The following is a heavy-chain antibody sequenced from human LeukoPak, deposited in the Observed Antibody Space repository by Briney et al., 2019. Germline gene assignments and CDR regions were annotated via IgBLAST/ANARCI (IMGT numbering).Heavy chain of an antibody. CDR3: ARLTGYRIESAFDI. Sequence: PSETLSLTCAVYGGSFSGYYWSWIRQPPGKGLEWIGEINHSGSTNYDPPLKSRVTISVDTSKNQFSLKLSSVTAADTAVYYCARLTGYRIESAFDIWGQGTMVTVSS. D-gene: IGHD3-9*01. V-gene: IGHV4-34*01. J-gene: IGHJ3*02. CDR2: INHSGST. CDR1: GGSFSGYY.